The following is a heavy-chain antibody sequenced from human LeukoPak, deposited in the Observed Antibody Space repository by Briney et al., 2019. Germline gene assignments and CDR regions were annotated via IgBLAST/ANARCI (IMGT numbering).Heavy chain of an antibody. CDR1: GASFSYDY. CDR3: AKGVWAPRFDS. J-gene: IGHJ5*01. CDR2: INHSGTI. D-gene: IGHD7-27*01. V-gene: IGHV4-34*01. Sequence: SETLSLTCAVYGASFSYDYWSWIRQAPGKGLEWIGEINHSGTITYNPSLKSRVTISAEKSKSQFSLRLTSVTAAHTAVYYCAKGVWAPRFDSWGQGTLVTVSS.